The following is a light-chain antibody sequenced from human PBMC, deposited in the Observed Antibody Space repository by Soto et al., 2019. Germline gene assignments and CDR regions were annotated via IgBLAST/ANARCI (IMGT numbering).Light chain of an antibody. CDR1: QSVSSN. Sequence: EIVMTQSPATLSVSPGERATLSCRASQSVSSNLAWYQQKPGQAPRLLIYGASTRATGIPARFSGSGSGTKFSLTISSLQSEDFAVYYCQQYNYWPPLTFGGGTKVEIK. J-gene: IGKJ4*01. V-gene: IGKV3-15*01. CDR3: QQYNYWPPLT. CDR2: GAS.